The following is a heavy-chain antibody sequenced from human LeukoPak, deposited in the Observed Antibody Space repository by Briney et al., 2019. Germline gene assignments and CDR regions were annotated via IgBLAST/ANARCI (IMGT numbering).Heavy chain of an antibody. J-gene: IGHJ4*02. CDR2: INHSGST. CDR1: GGSFSGYY. Sequence: SETLSLTCAVYGGSFSGYYWSWIRQPPGKGLDWIGEINHSGSTNYNPSLKSRVTISVDTSKNQFSLKLSSVTAADTAVYYCARGLDYWGQGTLVTVSS. V-gene: IGHV4-34*01. CDR3: ARGLDY.